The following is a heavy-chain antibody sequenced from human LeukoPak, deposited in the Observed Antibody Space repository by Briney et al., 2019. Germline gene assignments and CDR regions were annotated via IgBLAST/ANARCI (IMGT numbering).Heavy chain of an antibody. CDR3: ARDALGGFDH. J-gene: IGHJ4*02. Sequence: PGGSLRLSCAASGFTFSSYSMNWVRQAPGKGLEWVSYITSSSLTIYYADSVKGRFTISRDNAKNSLYLQMNSLRDEDTALYYCARDALGGFDHWGQGTLVTVSS. V-gene: IGHV3-48*02. CDR1: GFTFSSYS. D-gene: IGHD3-10*01. CDR2: ITSSSLTI.